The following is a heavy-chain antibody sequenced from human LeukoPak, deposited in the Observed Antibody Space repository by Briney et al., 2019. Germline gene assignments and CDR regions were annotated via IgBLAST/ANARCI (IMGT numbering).Heavy chain of an antibody. J-gene: IGHJ5*02. CDR3: GRDMGSLGGSSWYEVDP. CDR2: IDPSDSYT. D-gene: IGHD6-13*01. CDR1: GYSFTSYW. V-gene: IGHV5-10-1*01. Sequence: GESLKISCKGSGYSFTSYWISWVRQMPGKGLEWMGRIDPSDSYTNYSPSFQGHVTISADKSISTAYLQWSSLKASDTAMYYCGRDMGSLGGSSWYEVDPWGQGTLVTVSS.